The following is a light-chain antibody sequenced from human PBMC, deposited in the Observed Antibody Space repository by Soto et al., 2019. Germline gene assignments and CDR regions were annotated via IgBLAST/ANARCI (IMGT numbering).Light chain of an antibody. CDR2: AAS. Sequence: DIQMTQSPSSLSASVGDRVTITCRASQSISSYLNWYQQKPGKAPKVLIYAASSLQSGVPSRFSGIGSGTDFTLSISSLQPEDFATYYCQQLNSYPITFGQGTRLEIK. CDR3: QQLNSYPIT. CDR1: QSISSY. J-gene: IGKJ5*01. V-gene: IGKV1-39*01.